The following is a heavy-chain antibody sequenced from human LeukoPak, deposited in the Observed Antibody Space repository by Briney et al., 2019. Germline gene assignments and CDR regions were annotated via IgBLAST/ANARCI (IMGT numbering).Heavy chain of an antibody. CDR3: ARGGSMDV. J-gene: IGHJ6*03. Sequence: GGSLRLSCAASGFTCSDYYMSWIRQAPGKGLEWISYISSSSSGTNIYYAGSVKGRFTISRDNAKNSLFLQMSSLRAEDTAVYYCARGGSMDVWGKGTTVTVSS. V-gene: IGHV3-11*01. CDR1: GFTCSDYY. CDR2: ISSSSSGTNI. D-gene: IGHD3-10*01.